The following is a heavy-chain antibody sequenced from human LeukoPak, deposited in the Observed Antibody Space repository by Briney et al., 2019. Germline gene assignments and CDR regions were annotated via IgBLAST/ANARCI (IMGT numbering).Heavy chain of an antibody. D-gene: IGHD3-16*01. V-gene: IGHV3-73*01. CDR2: IRVKAHNYAT. Sequence: PGGSLRLSCVTSGFTFSGSAMHWARQASGKGLEWIGRIRVKAHNYATVYAASMKGRFTISRDDSKNTAYLQMTSLKPEDTAVYYCAALRPFDYWGQGTLVTVAS. CDR3: AALRPFDY. CDR1: GFTFSGSA. J-gene: IGHJ4*02.